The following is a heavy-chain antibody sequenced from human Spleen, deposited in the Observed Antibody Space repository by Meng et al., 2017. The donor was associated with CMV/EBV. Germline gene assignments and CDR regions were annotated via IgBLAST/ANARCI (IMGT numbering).Heavy chain of an antibody. Sequence: GESLKISCAASGFTFSSYAMSWVRQAPGKGLEWVSAISGSGYSTYYTDSVKGRFTISRDNSKNTLYLQMNSLRAEDTAVYYCAKRPRAEYGEGGWGQGTLVTVS. CDR3: AKRPRAEYGEGG. D-gene: IGHD4-17*01. CDR1: GFTFSSYA. V-gene: IGHV3-23*01. J-gene: IGHJ4*02. CDR2: ISGSGYST.